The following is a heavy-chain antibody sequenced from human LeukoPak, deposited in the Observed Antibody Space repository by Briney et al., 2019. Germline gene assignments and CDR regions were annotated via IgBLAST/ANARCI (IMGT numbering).Heavy chain of an antibody. J-gene: IGHJ5*02. CDR2: IIPILGIA. CDR3: ARSPLRYDFWSGYFPSASNVRDKHNWFDP. CDR1: GGTFSSYA. V-gene: IGHV1-69*04. D-gene: IGHD3-3*01. Sequence: ASVKVSCKASGGTFSSYAISWVRQAPGQGLEWMGRIIPILGIANYAQKFQGRVTMTRDTSISTAYMELSRLRSDDTAVYYCARSPLRYDFWSGYFPSASNVRDKHNWFDPWGQGTLVTVSS.